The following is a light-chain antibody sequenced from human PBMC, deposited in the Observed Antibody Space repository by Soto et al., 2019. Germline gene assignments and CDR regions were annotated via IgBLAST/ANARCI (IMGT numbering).Light chain of an antibody. J-gene: IGKJ1*01. CDR3: QPYEAFSGT. CDR1: QSISNW. CDR2: DAS. Sequence: EIQMTQSPSTRPASVGDRAPITCPASQSISNWLAWYQQKPGTAPKLLIYDASALPRGVPSRFSGSGSGTKFTITIASLQTDDFENYSCQPYEAFSGTFGQGTQVDIK. V-gene: IGKV1-5*01.